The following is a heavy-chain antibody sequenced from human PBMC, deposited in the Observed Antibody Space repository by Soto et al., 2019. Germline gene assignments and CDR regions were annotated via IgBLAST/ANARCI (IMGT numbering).Heavy chain of an antibody. CDR3: ARVEDYFDSSGYAH. CDR1: GYSFTSYG. CDR2: ISAYNGDT. D-gene: IGHD3-22*01. V-gene: IGHV1-18*04. Sequence: ASVKVSCKASGYSFTSYGVTWVRQAPGQGLEWMGWISAYNGDTHYAQNLQGRLTMTTDTSASTGYMELRALGSDDTAVYFCARVEDYFDSSGYAHWGQGTLVTASS. J-gene: IGHJ1*01.